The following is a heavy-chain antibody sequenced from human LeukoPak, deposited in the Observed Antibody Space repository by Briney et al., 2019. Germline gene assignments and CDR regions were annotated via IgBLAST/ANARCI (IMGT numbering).Heavy chain of an antibody. V-gene: IGHV3-48*04. D-gene: IGHD6-19*01. CDR2: ITSSSSTI. Sequence: GSLRLSCAASGFTFSTYSMNWVRQTPGKGLEWASYITSSSSTIYYADSVKGRFTISRDNAQNSLYLQMNSLRAEDTAVYYCARGSSGWFDSWGQGTLVTVSS. J-gene: IGHJ5*01. CDR1: GFTFSTYS. CDR3: ARGSSGWFDS.